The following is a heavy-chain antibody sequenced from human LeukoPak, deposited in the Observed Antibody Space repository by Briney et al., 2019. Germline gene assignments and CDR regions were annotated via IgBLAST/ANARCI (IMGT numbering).Heavy chain of an antibody. J-gene: IGHJ4*02. CDR1: GFTFSSYG. D-gene: IGHD3-10*01. CDR3: AKDPTRYGSGYYFDY. CDR2: IRYDGSNK. V-gene: IGHV3-30*02. Sequence: PGGSLRLSCAASGFTFSSYGMHWVRQAPGKGLEWVAFIRYDGSNKYYADSVKGRFTISRDNSKNTLYLQMNSLRAEDTAVYYCAKDPTRYGSGYYFDYWGQGTLVTVSS.